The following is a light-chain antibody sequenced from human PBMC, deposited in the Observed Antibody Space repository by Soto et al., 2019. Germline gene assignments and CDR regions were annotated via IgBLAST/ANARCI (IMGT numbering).Light chain of an antibody. CDR1: SSDVGGYNY. V-gene: IGLV2-14*01. CDR2: EVS. Sequence: QSALTQPASVSGSPGQSITISCTGTSSDVGGYNYVSWYQQHPGKAPKLMIYEVSYRPSGVSNRFSGSKSANTASLTISGLQAEAEPDYYCSSYASRSTRVFGARTTLTVL. J-gene: IGLJ2*01. CDR3: SSYASRSTRV.